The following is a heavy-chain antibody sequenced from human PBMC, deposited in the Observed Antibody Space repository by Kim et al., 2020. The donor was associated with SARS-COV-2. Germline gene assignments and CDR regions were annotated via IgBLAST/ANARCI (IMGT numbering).Heavy chain of an antibody. V-gene: IGHV4-4*02. Sequence: SETLSLTCAVSGGSISSSNWWSWVRQPPGKGLEWIGEIYHSGSTNYNPSLKSRVTISVDKSKNQFSLKLSSVTAADTAVYYCARAGLYGYYDSSGYSLDYWGQGTLVTVSS. CDR3: ARAGLYGYYDSSGYSLDY. J-gene: IGHJ4*02. CDR2: IYHSGST. D-gene: IGHD3-22*01. CDR1: GGSISSSNW.